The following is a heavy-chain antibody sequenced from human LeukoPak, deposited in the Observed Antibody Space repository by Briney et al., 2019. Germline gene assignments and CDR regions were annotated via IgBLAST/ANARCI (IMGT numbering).Heavy chain of an antibody. V-gene: IGHV4-34*01. D-gene: IGHD5-12*01. CDR1: GGSFSGYY. Sequence: SETLSLTCAVYGGSFSGYYWSWLRQPPGKGLEWIGEINHSGSTNYNPSLKSRVTISIDMSKNQFSLKLSSVTAADTAVYYCARGGYVASFDYWGQGTLVTVSS. CDR3: ARGGYVASFDY. CDR2: INHSGST. J-gene: IGHJ4*02.